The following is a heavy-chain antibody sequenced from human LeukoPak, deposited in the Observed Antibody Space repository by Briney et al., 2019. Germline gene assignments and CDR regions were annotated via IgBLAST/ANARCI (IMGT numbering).Heavy chain of an antibody. J-gene: IGHJ4*02. V-gene: IGHV3-7*01. CDR2: IKQDGSEI. D-gene: IGHD1-1*01. CDR1: GFTFSTYW. Sequence: GGSLRLSCAASGFTFSTYWMTWVRQAPGKGLEWVANIKQDGSEIYYVDSVKGRFTISRDNAKNSLYLQMSSLRAEDTAIYYCARGVPTGIDYFDYWGQGTLATVSS. CDR3: ARGVPTGIDYFDY.